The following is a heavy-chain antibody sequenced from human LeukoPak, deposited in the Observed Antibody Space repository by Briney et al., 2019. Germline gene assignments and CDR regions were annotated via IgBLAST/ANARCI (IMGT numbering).Heavy chain of an antibody. CDR2: IYYSGST. CDR3: ARDLRASGRYWNWFDP. CDR1: GGSISSSSYY. Sequence: SETLSLTCTVSGGSISSSSYYWGWIRQPPGKGLEWIGSIYYSGSTYYNPSLKSRVTISVDTSKNQFSLKLSSVTAADTAVYYCARDLRASGRYWNWFDPWGQGTLVTVSS. D-gene: IGHD2-8*02. V-gene: IGHV4-39*07. J-gene: IGHJ5*02.